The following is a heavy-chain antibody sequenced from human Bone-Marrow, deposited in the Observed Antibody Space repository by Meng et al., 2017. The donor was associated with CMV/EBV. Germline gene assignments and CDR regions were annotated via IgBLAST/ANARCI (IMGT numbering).Heavy chain of an antibody. V-gene: IGHV3-30-3*01. Sequence: GGSLRLSCAASGFTFSSYAMHWVRQAPGKGLEWVAVISYDGSNKYYADSVKGRFTISRDNSKNTLYLQMNSLRAEDTAVYYCAKDSSYYYGSGSYLMYYYYGMDVWGQGTTVTVSS. J-gene: IGHJ6*02. CDR2: ISYDGSNK. CDR3: AKDSSYYYGSGSYLMYYYYGMDV. D-gene: IGHD3-10*01. CDR1: GFTFSSYA.